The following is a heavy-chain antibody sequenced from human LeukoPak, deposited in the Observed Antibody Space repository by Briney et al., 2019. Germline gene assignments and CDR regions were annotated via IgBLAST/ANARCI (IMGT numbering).Heavy chain of an antibody. V-gene: IGHV1-69*04. J-gene: IGHJ4*02. CDR3: ARSGYCSSTSCYIGY. Sequence: SVKVSCKASGGTFSSYAISWVRQAPGQGLEWMGRIIPIFGIANYAQKFQGRVTITADKSTSTAYMELSSLRSEDTAVYYCARSGYCSSTSCYIGYWSQGTLVTVSS. CDR1: GGTFSSYA. CDR2: IIPIFGIA. D-gene: IGHD2-2*02.